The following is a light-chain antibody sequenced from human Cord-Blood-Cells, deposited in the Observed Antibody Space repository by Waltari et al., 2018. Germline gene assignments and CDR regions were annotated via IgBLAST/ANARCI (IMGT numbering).Light chain of an antibody. CDR1: SSDVGGYNY. V-gene: IGLV2-14*01. J-gene: IGLJ2*01. Sequence: QSALTQPASVSGSTGQSITISCTGTSSDVGGYNYVSWYQQHPGKPPKLMIYDFSNRPSGVSNRFSGSKSGNTASLTISGLQAEDEADYYCSSYTSSSTLVVFGGGTKLTVL. CDR3: SSYTSSSTLVV. CDR2: DFS.